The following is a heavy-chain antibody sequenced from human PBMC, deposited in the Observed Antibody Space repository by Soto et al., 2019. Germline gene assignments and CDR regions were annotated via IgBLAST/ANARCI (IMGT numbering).Heavy chain of an antibody. D-gene: IGHD2-15*01. CDR2: ISYDGSNK. J-gene: IGHJ4*02. V-gene: IGHV3-30-3*01. CDR1: GFTLSSYA. Sequence: QVQLVESGGGVVQPGRSLRLSCAASGFTLSSYAMHWVRQAPGKGLEWLAVISYDGSNKYYADSVKGRFTISRDTSKNTLYLQMNSLRPDDTAVYYCACPFIWCSGGSCYDSDYWGQGTLVTVSS. CDR3: ACPFIWCSGGSCYDSDY.